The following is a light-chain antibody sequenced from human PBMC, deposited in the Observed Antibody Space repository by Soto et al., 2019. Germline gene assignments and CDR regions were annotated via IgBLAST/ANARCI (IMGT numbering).Light chain of an antibody. Sequence: MVLTQSPASLYLSPLEIATLSFMASQSVSSSYLAWYQQKPGQAPRLLIYDASSRPTGIPDRFSGSGSGTDFTLTISRLETEDFAVYYCQQYGSSSTFGQGTRLEIK. J-gene: IGKJ5*01. V-gene: IGKV3-20*01. CDR3: QQYGSSST. CDR2: DAS. CDR1: QSVSSSY.